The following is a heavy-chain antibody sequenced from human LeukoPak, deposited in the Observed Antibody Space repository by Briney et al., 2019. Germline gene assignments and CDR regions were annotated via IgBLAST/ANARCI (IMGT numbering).Heavy chain of an antibody. CDR1: GGSFSGYY. CDR2: INHSGST. J-gene: IGHJ3*02. V-gene: IGHV4-34*01. D-gene: IGHD3-22*01. Sequence: SETLSLTCAVNGGSFSGYYWSWIRQPPGKGLKWIGEINHSGSTNSNPSLKSRVTISVDTSKNQFSLKLSSVTAADTAVYYCARDYYDSSGYYYDAFDIWVQGTMVTVSS. CDR3: ARDYYDSSGYYYDAFDI.